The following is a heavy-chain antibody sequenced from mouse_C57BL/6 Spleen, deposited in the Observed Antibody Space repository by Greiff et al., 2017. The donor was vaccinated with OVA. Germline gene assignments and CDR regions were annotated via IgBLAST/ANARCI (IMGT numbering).Heavy chain of an antibody. D-gene: IGHD4-1*01. V-gene: IGHV5-16*01. CDR2: INYDGSST. Sequence: EVQVVESEGGLVQPGSSMKLSCTASGFTFSDYYMAWVRQVPEKGLEWVANINYDGSSTYYLDSLKSRFIISRDNAKNILYLQMSSLKSEDTATYYCARAGKDDSFDYWGQGTTLTVSS. CDR3: ARAGKDDSFDY. J-gene: IGHJ2*01. CDR1: GFTFSDYY.